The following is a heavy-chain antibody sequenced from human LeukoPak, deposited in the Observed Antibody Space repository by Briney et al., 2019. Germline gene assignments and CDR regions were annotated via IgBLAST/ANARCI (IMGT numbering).Heavy chain of an antibody. J-gene: IGHJ5*02. Sequence: PSETLSLTCTVSGGSINSYYWSWIRQPAGKGLEWIGRIYTTGNTNYNPSLKSRVTMSVDTSKNQFYLKLTSVTAADTAVYYCARRTKAVAGTGNWFDPWGQGTLVTVSS. CDR1: GGSINSYY. D-gene: IGHD6-19*01. V-gene: IGHV4-4*07. CDR2: IYTTGNT. CDR3: ARRTKAVAGTGNWFDP.